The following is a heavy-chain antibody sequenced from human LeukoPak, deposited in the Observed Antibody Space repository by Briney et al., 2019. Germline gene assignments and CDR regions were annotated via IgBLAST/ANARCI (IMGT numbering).Heavy chain of an antibody. CDR3: AKSSSYDFWSGYYPY. J-gene: IGHJ4*02. D-gene: IGHD3-3*01. CDR1: GFTFSSYA. V-gene: IGHV3-23*01. CDR2: ISGSGGST. Sequence: PGGSLRLSCAVSGFTFSSYAMSWVRQAPGKGLEWVSAISGSGGSTYYANSVKGRFTISRDNSKNTLYLQMNSLRAEDTAVYYCAKSSSYDFWSGYYPYWGQGTLVTVSS.